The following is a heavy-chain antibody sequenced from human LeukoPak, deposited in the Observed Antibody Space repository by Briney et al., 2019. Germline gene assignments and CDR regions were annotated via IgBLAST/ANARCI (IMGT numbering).Heavy chain of an antibody. Sequence: GGSLRLSCAAPGFTFRSSWIHWVRQVPGKGLVWVSRINSDGGTTNYADSVKGRFTISRDNAKNTLYLQMDSLRADDTAVYYCATAGNYRFDYWGQGTLVTVSS. CDR3: ATAGNYRFDY. V-gene: IGHV3-74*01. J-gene: IGHJ4*02. D-gene: IGHD1-7*01. CDR2: INSDGGTT. CDR1: GFTFRSSW.